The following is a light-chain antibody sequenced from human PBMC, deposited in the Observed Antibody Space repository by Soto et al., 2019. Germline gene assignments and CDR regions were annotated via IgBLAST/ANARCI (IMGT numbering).Light chain of an antibody. Sequence: QSVLTQPRSVSGSPGQSVTISCTGTSSDFGGYNYVSWYQHHPGKAPKLMIYDVSERPSGVPDRFSGSKSGNTASLTISGLQAEDEADYYCCSYAGTFYAFGTGTKLTVL. J-gene: IGLJ1*01. CDR2: DVS. CDR1: SSDFGGYNY. CDR3: CSYAGTFYA. V-gene: IGLV2-11*01.